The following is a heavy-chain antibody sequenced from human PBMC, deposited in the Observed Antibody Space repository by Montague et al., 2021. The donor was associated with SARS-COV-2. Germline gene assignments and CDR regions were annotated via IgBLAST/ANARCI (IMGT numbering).Heavy chain of an antibody. CDR3: AREQVMWWFDP. V-gene: IGHV4-39*02. Sequence: ETLSLTCTVAGGSISSGSYYWGWFRQPPGKGLEWIGNIHSSGTTYYKSRVTISVDTSKNQFSLKLTSVTAADTAVYHCAREQVMWWFDPWGQGTLVTVSS. D-gene: IGHD2-21*01. J-gene: IGHJ5*02. CDR2: IHSSGTT. CDR1: GGSISSGSYY.